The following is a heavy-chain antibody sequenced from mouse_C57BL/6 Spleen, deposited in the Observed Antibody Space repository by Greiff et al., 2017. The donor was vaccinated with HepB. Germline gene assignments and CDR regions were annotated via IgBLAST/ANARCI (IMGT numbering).Heavy chain of an antibody. Sequence: VHLVESGAELVKPGASVKLSCKASGYTFTEYTIHWVKQRSGQGLEWIGWFYPGSGSIKYNEKFKDKATLTADKSSSTVYMELSRLTSEDSAVYFCARHEERVTTVVEGYFDVWGTGTTVTVSS. CDR2: FYPGSGSI. CDR3: ARHEERVTTVVEGYFDV. J-gene: IGHJ1*03. V-gene: IGHV1-62-2*01. D-gene: IGHD1-1*01. CDR1: GYTFTEYT.